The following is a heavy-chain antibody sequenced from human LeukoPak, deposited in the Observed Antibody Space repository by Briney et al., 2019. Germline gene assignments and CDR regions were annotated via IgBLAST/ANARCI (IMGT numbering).Heavy chain of an antibody. D-gene: IGHD6-13*01. J-gene: IGHJ4*02. CDR2: ISSSSSYI. V-gene: IGHV3-21*01. CDR1: GFTFSSYS. Sequence: GGSLRLSCAASGFTFSSYSLSWVRQAPGKGLEWVSSISSSSSYIYFGDSVKGRFTISRDNAKNSLYLQMNSLRAEDTAVYYCARDPLSSSSFDLWGQGTLVTVSS. CDR3: ARDPLSSSSFDL.